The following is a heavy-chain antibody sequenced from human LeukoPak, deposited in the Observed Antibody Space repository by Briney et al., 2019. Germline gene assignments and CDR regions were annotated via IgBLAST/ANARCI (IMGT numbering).Heavy chain of an antibody. Sequence: GGSLRLSCAASGFTFSSYEINWVRQAPGKGLEWVSVIYSGGSTYYADSVKGRFTISRDNSKNTLYLQMNSLRAEDTAVYYCARGPFYYDSSGYSDYWGQRTLVTVSS. CDR1: GFTFSSYE. CDR3: ARGPFYYDSSGYSDY. D-gene: IGHD3-22*01. V-gene: IGHV3-66*01. CDR2: IYSGGST. J-gene: IGHJ4*02.